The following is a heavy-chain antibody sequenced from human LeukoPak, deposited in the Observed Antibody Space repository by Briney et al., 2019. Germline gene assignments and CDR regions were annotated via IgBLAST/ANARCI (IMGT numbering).Heavy chain of an antibody. D-gene: IGHD6-19*01. CDR2: ISSSSSYI. CDR1: GFNFGEFW. Sequence: EGSLRLSCAASGFNFGEFWMAWVRQAPGKGLEWVSSISSSSSYIYYADSVKGRFTISRDNAKNSLYLQMNSLRAEDTAVYYCARLEGSSAAFDIWGQGTMVTVSS. J-gene: IGHJ3*02. CDR3: ARLEGSSAAFDI. V-gene: IGHV3-21*01.